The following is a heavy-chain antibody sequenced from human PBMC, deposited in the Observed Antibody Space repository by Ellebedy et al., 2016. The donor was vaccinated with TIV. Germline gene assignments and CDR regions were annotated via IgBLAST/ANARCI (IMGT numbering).Heavy chain of an antibody. CDR3: ARDLWELHFEYYFDY. J-gene: IGHJ4*02. D-gene: IGHD1-26*01. V-gene: IGHV3-33*08. CDR1: GFTVCSNC. CDR2: IRYDGGKK. Sequence: PGGSLRLSCAASGFTVCSNCMSWVRQAPGKGLEWVAVIRYDGGKKYYADSVKGRFTISRDNSKQTLYLQMDSLRAEDTAVYFCARDLWELHFEYYFDYWGQGTLVTVSS.